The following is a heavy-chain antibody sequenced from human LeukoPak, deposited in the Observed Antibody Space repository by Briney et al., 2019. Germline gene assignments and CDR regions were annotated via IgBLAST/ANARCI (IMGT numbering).Heavy chain of an antibody. Sequence: GAPLKISCKGSGSPFTSYWVGWVRQLPGKGLEWMGIIYPGDSDTRYSPSFQGQVTISADKSISTACLQWSSLKASDTAMYYCARSGSGYGDAFDIWGQGTMVTVSS. V-gene: IGHV5-51*01. CDR1: GSPFTSYW. CDR2: IYPGDSDT. D-gene: IGHD3-22*01. J-gene: IGHJ3*02. CDR3: ARSGSGYGDAFDI.